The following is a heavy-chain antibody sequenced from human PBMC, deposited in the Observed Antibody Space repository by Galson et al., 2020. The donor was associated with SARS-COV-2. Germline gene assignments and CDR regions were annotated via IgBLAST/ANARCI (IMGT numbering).Heavy chain of an antibody. D-gene: IGHD3-3*01. Sequence: SETLSLTCAVSGVSISNYYWSWIRQPPGKGLEWIAYIDYSANTNYNPSLTRRVTMSVDTSQNQFSLKLTSVTAADTAVYYCVRHLRYLRGSIYYNYGMDVWGQGTTVTVSS. CDR2: IDYSANT. CDR3: VRHLRYLRGSIYYNYGMDV. V-gene: IGHV4-59*01. CDR1: GVSISNYY. J-gene: IGHJ6*02.